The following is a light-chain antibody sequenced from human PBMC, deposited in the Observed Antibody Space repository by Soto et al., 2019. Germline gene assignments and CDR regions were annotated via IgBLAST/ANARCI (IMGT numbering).Light chain of an antibody. CDR1: KSISSW. J-gene: IGKJ4*01. V-gene: IGKV1-5*03. Sequence: DIQMTQSPSTLSASVGDRVTTTCRASKSISSWLAWYQQNPGKAPKLLIYQASTLDSGVPSRFSGSGSGTEITLTITSLQPDDFATYYCQQYNSYPVTFGGGTRVEIK. CDR3: QQYNSYPVT. CDR2: QAS.